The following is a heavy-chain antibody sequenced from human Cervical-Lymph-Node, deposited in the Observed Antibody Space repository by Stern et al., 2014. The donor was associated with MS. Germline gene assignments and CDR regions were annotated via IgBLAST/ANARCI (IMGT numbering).Heavy chain of an antibody. CDR1: GVTLTNYA. D-gene: IGHD6-19*01. CDR3: ARAGTNGWYGSSYFDY. J-gene: IGHJ4*02. V-gene: IGHV3-30-3*01. Sequence: VQLVESRGGVVQPGRSLRLSCEASGVTLTNYALHWVRQAPGKGLEWLAFVSYDGSNKYYADSAKGRFTISRDNSKNTVYLQMDSLRPEDTALYFCARAGTNGWYGSSYFDYWGQGTLVIVSS. CDR2: VSYDGSNK.